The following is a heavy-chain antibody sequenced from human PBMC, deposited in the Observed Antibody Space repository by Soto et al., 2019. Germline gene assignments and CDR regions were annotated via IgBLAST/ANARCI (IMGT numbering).Heavy chain of an antibody. V-gene: IGHV3-53*01. CDR3: ARYCTSRSCSSATGGGIDA. CDR2: IYNDGTT. J-gene: IGHJ6*02. CDR1: ELTVSSNY. Sequence: GGSLGLSCAASELTVSSNYMSWVRQAPGKGLEWVSVIYNDGTTHYADSVKGRFTISRDNSKNTLYLQMNSLRAEDTAVYYCARYCTSRSCSSATGGGIDAWGQGTTVTVSS. D-gene: IGHD2-2*01.